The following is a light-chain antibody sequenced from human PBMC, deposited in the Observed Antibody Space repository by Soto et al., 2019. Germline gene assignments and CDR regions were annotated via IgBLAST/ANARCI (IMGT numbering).Light chain of an antibody. J-gene: IGKJ1*01. CDR2: GSS. CDR1: QSVSTN. V-gene: IGKV3-20*01. CDR3: QQYGSSPWT. Sequence: ETVMTQSPATLSVSPGERATLSCRASQSVSTNLAWYQQKPGQSPRLLIYGSSPRATGIPDRFSGSGSGTDFTLTISRLEPEDFAVYYCQQYGSSPWTFGQGTKVDIK.